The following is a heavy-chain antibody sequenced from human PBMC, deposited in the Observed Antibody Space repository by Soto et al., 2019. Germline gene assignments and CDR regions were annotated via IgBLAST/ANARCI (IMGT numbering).Heavy chain of an antibody. CDR1: GYTLTNYA. CDR3: ARDCTGGSCFCIY. D-gene: IGHD2-15*01. V-gene: IGHV1-18*01. CDR2: INTYNGNS. Sequence: QVQLVQSAVEVKKPGASVKVSCKASGYTLTNYAISWVRQAPGQGPEWMGWINTYNGNSNYAQKFQGRVTMTTDTSTNTAYMELRSLTSDDTAVYYCARDCTGGSCFCIYWGQGTLVTVSS. J-gene: IGHJ4*02.